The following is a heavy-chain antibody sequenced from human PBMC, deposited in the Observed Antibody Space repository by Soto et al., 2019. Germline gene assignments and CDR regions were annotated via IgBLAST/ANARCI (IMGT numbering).Heavy chain of an antibody. Sequence: PGGSLRLSCAASGFIFSNYGMHWVRQAPGEGLEWLAVIWYDGNNKYYADSVKGRFTISRDNSNNTLYMQMTSLRADDTAVYYCARGLHSLFDYWGQGTLVTVSS. CDR2: IWYDGNNK. V-gene: IGHV3-33*01. D-gene: IGHD2-21*01. CDR1: GFIFSNYG. J-gene: IGHJ4*02. CDR3: ARGLHSLFDY.